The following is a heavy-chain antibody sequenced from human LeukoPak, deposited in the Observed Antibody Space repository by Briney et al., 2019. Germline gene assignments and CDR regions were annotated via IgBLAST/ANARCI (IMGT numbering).Heavy chain of an antibody. CDR2: IYPCDSNI. D-gene: IGHD4-23*01. V-gene: IGHV5-51*01. CDR1: GYSLTSYW. Sequence: GESLKISCKGSGYSLTSYWIGWVRQIPGKGPEWMGVIYPCDSNIKYSPSFQGQVTISADKSISTAYLQWSSLKASDTAMYYWARSMGYGGNTFFDYWGQGTLVTVSS. CDR3: ARSMGYGGNTFFDY. J-gene: IGHJ4*02.